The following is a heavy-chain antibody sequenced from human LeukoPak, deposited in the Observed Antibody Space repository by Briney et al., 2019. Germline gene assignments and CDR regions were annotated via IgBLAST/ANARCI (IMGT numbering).Heavy chain of an antibody. D-gene: IGHD3-10*01. Sequence: GGSLRLSCAASGFTFSSYAMHWVRQAPGKGLEWMAVISYDGSNKYYADSVKGRLTISRDNSKNTLYLQMNSLGAEDTAVYYCARAFGEFTPPTPRGYYYGMDVWGQGTTVTVSS. CDR2: ISYDGSNK. CDR3: ARAFGEFTPPTPRGYYYGMDV. CDR1: GFTFSSYA. V-gene: IGHV3-30-3*01. J-gene: IGHJ6*02.